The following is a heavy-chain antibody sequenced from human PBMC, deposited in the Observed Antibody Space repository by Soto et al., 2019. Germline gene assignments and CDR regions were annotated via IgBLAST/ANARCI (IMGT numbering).Heavy chain of an antibody. CDR1: GFSLSTSGVG. J-gene: IGHJ4*02. CDR2: IYWDDDK. CDR3: AHHGVEDILTGHYFDY. Sequence: QITLKESGPTLVKPTQTLTLTCTFSGFSLSTSGVGVGWIRQPPGKALEWLALIYWDDDKRYSPSLKSRLTITKDTSKNQVVSTTTNMDPVDTATYYCAHHGVEDILTGHYFDYWGQGTLVTVSS. D-gene: IGHD3-9*01. V-gene: IGHV2-5*02.